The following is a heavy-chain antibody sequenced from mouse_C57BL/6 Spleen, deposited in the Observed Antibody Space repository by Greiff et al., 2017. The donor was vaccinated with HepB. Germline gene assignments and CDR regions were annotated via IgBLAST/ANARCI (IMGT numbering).Heavy chain of an antibody. V-gene: IGHV1-26*01. J-gene: IGHJ3*01. D-gene: IGHD2-4*01. CDR3: ARCGLRRGDWFAY. CDR2: INPNNGGT. Sequence: EVQLQQSGPELVKPGASVKISCKASGYTLTDYYMNWVKQSHGKSLEWIGDINPNNGGTSYNQKFKGKATLTVDKSSSTAYMELRSLTSEDSAVYYCARCGLRRGDWFAYWGQGTLVTVSA. CDR1: GYTLTDYY.